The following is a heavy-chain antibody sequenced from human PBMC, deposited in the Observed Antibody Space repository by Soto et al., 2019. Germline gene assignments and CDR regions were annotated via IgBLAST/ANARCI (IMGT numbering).Heavy chain of an antibody. CDR1: GYTFTSYG. CDR2: INANSGNT. D-gene: IGHD1-26*01. Sequence: ASVKVSCKASGYTFTSYGISWVRQAPGQGLEWMGWINANSGNTNYAQKLQGRVTMTRDTSISTAYMELSRLRSDDTAVYYCARGLYSGSYDYYYYGMDVWGQGTTVTVSS. J-gene: IGHJ6*02. CDR3: ARGLYSGSYDYYYYGMDV. V-gene: IGHV1-18*01.